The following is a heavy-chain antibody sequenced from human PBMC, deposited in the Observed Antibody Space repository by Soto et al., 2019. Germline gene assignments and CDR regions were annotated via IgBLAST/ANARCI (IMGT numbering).Heavy chain of an antibody. CDR1: GFTFDDYT. J-gene: IGHJ4*02. D-gene: IGHD3-10*01. CDR3: AKEVYGSGLY. Sequence: HPGGSLRLSCAASGFTFDDYTMHWVRQAPGKGLEWVSLISWDGGSTYYADSVKGRFTISRDNSKNSLYLQMNSLRTEDTALYYCAKEVYGSGLYWGQGTLVTVSS. V-gene: IGHV3-43*01. CDR2: ISWDGGST.